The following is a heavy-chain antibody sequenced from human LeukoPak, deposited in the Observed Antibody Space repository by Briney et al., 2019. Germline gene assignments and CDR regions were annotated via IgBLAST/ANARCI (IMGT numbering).Heavy chain of an antibody. CDR1: GDSVSSNHW. CDR3: ASRVAGGGYFDH. D-gene: IGHD2-15*01. J-gene: IGHJ4*02. Sequence: PSETLSLTCAVSGDSVSSNHWWGWIRQSPTKGLEWIGYIYYSGGVYYNASLKSRVTMSIDMSKNQFHLRLTSMASVDTALYYCASRVAGGGYFDHWGQGILVTVSS. CDR2: IYYSGGV. V-gene: IGHV4-28*05.